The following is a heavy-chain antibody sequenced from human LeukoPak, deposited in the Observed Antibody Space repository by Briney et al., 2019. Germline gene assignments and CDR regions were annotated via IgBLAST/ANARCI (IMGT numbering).Heavy chain of an antibody. CDR1: GFTFSSYW. CDR3: ARAIVGAPDPSYYMDV. CDR2: IKQDGSEK. J-gene: IGHJ6*03. D-gene: IGHD1-26*01. Sequence: PGGSLRLSRAASGFTFSSYWMSWVRQAPGKGLEWVANIKQDGSEKYYVDSVKGRFTISRDNAKNSLYLQMNSLRAEDTAVYYCARAIVGAPDPSYYMDVWGKGTTVTVSS. V-gene: IGHV3-7*01.